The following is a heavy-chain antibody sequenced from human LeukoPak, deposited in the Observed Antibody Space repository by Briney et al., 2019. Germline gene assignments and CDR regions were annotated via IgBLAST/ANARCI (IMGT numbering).Heavy chain of an antibody. CDR3: ARWDDYDSSGYYNYFDY. J-gene: IGHJ4*02. D-gene: IGHD3-22*01. CDR1: GYTFTSYG. Sequence: ASVKVSCKASGYTFTSYGISWVRQAPGQGLEWMGWISAYNGNTNYAQKLQGRVTMTTDTSTSTAYMELGSLRSDDTAVYYCARWDDYDSSGYYNYFDYWGQGTLVTVSS. CDR2: ISAYNGNT. V-gene: IGHV1-18*01.